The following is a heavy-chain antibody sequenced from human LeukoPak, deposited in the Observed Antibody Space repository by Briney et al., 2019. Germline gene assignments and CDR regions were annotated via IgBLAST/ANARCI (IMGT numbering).Heavy chain of an antibody. V-gene: IGHV4-39*01. D-gene: IGHD3-10*01. J-gene: IGHJ4*02. Sequence: SQTLSLTCTVSGGSISSGSYYWSWIRQPPGKGLEWIGEINHSGSTNYNPSLKSRVTISVDTSKNQFSLKLSSVTAADTAVYYCARLGYYGSGSLVDYFDYWGQGTLVTVSS. CDR3: ARLGYYGSGSLVDYFDY. CDR2: INHSGST. CDR1: GGSISSGSYY.